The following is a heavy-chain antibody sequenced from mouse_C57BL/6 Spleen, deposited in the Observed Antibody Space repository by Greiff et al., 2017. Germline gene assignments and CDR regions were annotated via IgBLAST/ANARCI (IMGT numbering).Heavy chain of an antibody. J-gene: IGHJ1*03. CDR1: GYTFTSYW. V-gene: IGHV1-69*01. CDR2: IDPSDSYT. Sequence: QVQLQQPGAELVMPGASVKLSCKASGYTFTSYWMHWVKQRPGQGLEWIGEIDPSDSYTNYNQKFKGKSTLTVDKSSSTAYMQLSSLTSEDSAVYYCARALIITTVVAARYFDVWGTGTTVTVSS. D-gene: IGHD1-1*01. CDR3: ARALIITTVVAARYFDV.